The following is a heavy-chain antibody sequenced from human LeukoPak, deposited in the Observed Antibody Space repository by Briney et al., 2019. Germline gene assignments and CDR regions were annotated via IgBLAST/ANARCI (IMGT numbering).Heavy chain of an antibody. CDR1: GGSFSAYY. CDR2: VYYSGST. J-gene: IGHJ4*02. Sequence: KPSETLSLTCAVYGGSFSAYYWSWIRQPPGKGLEWIGNVYYSGSTYYNPSLKSRVTISVDTSKNQFSLKLSSVTAADTAVYYCARVVGTYYDILTGRYYFDYWGQGTLVTVSS. V-gene: IGHV4-34*01. D-gene: IGHD3-9*01. CDR3: ARVVGTYYDILTGRYYFDY.